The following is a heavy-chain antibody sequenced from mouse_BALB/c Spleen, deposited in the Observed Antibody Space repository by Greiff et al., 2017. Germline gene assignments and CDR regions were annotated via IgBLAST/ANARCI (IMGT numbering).Heavy chain of an antibody. CDR1: GYTFTDYY. CDR2: IYPGSGNT. D-gene: IGHD1-2*01. J-gene: IGHJ4*01. V-gene: IGHV1-84*02. CDR3: ARGTAHAMDY. Sequence: QVHVKQSGPELVKPGASVKISCKASGYTFTDYYINWVKQKPGQGLEWIGWIYPGSGNTKYNEKFKGKATLTVDTSSSTAYMQLSSLTSEDTAVYFCARGTAHAMDYWGQGTSVTVSS.